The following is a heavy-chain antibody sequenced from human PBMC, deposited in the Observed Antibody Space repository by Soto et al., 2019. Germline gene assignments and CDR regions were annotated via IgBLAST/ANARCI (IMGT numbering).Heavy chain of an antibody. J-gene: IGHJ4*02. CDR1: GGSVGAAGYT. D-gene: IGHD3-9*01. CDR3: ARDILTGYFDY. V-gene: IGHV4-30-2*05. Sequence: PSETLSLTCAISGGSVGAAGYTWSWIRQPPGGGLEWIGYIYYSGSTYYNPSLKSRVTISVDTSKNQFSLKLSSVTAADTAVYYCARDILTGYFDYWGQGTLVTVSS. CDR2: IYYSGST.